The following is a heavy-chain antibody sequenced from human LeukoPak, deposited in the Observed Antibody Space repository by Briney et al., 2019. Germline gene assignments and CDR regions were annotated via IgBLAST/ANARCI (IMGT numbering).Heavy chain of an antibody. CDR1: GYTFTDYY. J-gene: IGHJ4*02. Sequence: ASVKVSCKASGYTFTDYYMHWVRQAPGQGLEWMGWLNPNSGDTNYAQKFQGRVSMTRDSSISTAYMDLSDLRSDNTAVYSCARGRNIEMTTMSGGSDYWGQGTLVTVSS. D-gene: IGHD5-24*01. V-gene: IGHV1-2*02. CDR3: ARGRNIEMTTMSGGSDY. CDR2: LNPNSGDT.